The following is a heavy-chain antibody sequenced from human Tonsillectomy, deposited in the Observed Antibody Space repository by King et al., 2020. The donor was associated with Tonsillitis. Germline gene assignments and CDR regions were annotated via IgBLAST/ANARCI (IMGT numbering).Heavy chain of an antibody. Sequence: QLVQSGGGLVHPGGSLRLSCAASGFTFSSYEMNWVRQAPGKGLEWVSYITSSGTTIYYADSVKGRFTISRDNAKNSLYLQMHSLRAEDTAVYYCARGIKSYYYYMDVWGKGTTVTVSS. J-gene: IGHJ6*03. V-gene: IGHV3-48*03. CDR1: GFTFSSYE. D-gene: IGHD2-15*01. CDR3: ARGIKSYYYYMDV. CDR2: ITSSGTTI.